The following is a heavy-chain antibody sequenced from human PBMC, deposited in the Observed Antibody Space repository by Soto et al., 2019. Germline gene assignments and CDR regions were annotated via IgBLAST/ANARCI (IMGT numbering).Heavy chain of an antibody. J-gene: IGHJ5*02. CDR3: VHTSGWQLTT. CDR2: IYWDDDN. Sequence: QITLKESGPTLVKPTQTLTLTCTFSGFSLSTSAVGVAWCRQPPGKALEWLALIYWDDDNPYTPSLKSRLTITKDTSKNQVILTMTHMDPVNTATYYSVHTSGWQLTTWGQGTLVTVSS. V-gene: IGHV2-5*02. D-gene: IGHD1-1*01. CDR1: GFSLSTSAVG.